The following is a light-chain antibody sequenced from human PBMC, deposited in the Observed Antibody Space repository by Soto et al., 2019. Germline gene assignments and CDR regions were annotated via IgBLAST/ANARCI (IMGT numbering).Light chain of an antibody. Sequence: EIVLTQSPATLSVFPGEKATLSCGASQSVSNNLAWYHQKPGQAPRPLIYGASTRATGVPARFSGSGSGTEFTLTIGSLQSEDSAIYYCQQYSSWPFTFGPGTKVDIK. CDR2: GAS. J-gene: IGKJ3*01. CDR3: QQYSSWPFT. CDR1: QSVSNN. V-gene: IGKV3-15*01.